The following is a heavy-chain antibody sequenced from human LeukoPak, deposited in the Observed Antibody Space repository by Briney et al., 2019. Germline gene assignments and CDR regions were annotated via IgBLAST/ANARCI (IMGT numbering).Heavy chain of an antibody. J-gene: IGHJ6*03. D-gene: IGHD1-7*01. CDR3: ARELELSYYYYMDV. V-gene: IGHV4-59*01. Sequence: SETLSPTCPVVGGSISSYYWSWIRQPPGKGLEWIGYTYYSGSTTYNPSLKTRFTISLDTTKNQCSLKLSSVAAADTAVYYCARELELSYYYYMDVWGKGTTVTVSS. CDR2: TYYSGST. CDR1: GGSISSYY.